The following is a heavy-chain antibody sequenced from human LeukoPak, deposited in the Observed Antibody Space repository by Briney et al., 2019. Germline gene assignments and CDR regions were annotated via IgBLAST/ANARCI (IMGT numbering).Heavy chain of an antibody. D-gene: IGHD3-10*01. J-gene: IGHJ4*02. Sequence: ASVKVSCKASGYTFTGHYMHWVRQAPGQGLEWLGWINPNSGGTNYAQKFQGRVTMTRDTSISTAYMELSRLRSDDTAVYYCARAAEVRGVIPAYYFDYWGQGTLVTVSS. CDR3: ARAAEVRGVIPAYYFDY. CDR2: INPNSGGT. V-gene: IGHV1-2*02. CDR1: GYTFTGHY.